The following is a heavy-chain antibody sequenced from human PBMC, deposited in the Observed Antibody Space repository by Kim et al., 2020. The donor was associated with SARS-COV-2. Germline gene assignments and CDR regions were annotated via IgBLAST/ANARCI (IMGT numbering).Heavy chain of an antibody. Sequence: SETLSLTCTVSGGSISSYYWSWIRQPPGKGLEWIGYIYYSGSTNYNPSLKSRVTISVDTSKNQFSLKLSSVTAADTAVYYCARHRMAVVGVDFDYWGQGTLVTVSS. CDR3: ARHRMAVVGVDFDY. D-gene: IGHD1-26*01. J-gene: IGHJ4*02. V-gene: IGHV4-59*08. CDR2: IYYSGST. CDR1: GGSISSYY.